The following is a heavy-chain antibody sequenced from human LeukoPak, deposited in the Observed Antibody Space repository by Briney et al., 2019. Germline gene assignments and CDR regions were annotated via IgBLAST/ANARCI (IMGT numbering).Heavy chain of an antibody. D-gene: IGHD4-17*01. CDR3: ARADYGAQGWFDP. V-gene: IGHV1-69*13. CDR1: GGSFSSYA. J-gene: IGHJ5*02. CDR2: IIPIFGTA. Sequence: ASVKVSCKASGGSFSSYAISWVRQAPGQGLEWMGGIIPIFGTANYAQKFQGRVTITADESTSTADMELGSLRSEDTAVHDGARADYGAQGWFDPWGQGTLVTVSP.